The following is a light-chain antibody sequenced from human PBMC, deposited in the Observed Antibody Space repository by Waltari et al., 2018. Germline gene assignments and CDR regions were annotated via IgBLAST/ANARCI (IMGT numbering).Light chain of an antibody. J-gene: IGKJ2*01. CDR1: QSVSSSY. Sequence: IVLTQSPGTLSLSPGERATISCRASQSVSSSYLAWYQQKPGQAPRLLFYGASSRATGIPDRFSGSGSGTDFTLTISRLEPEDFAVYYCQQYGSSPYTFGQGTKLEIK. V-gene: IGKV3-20*01. CDR3: QQYGSSPYT. CDR2: GAS.